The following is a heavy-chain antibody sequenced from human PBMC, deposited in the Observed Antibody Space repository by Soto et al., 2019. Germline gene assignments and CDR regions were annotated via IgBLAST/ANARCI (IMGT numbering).Heavy chain of an antibody. CDR3: ARGCQVGYYYFYGMDV. V-gene: IGHV3-13*01. J-gene: IGHJ6*02. Sequence: GGSLRLSCAASGFTFSSYDMHWVRQATGKGLEWVSAIGTAGDTYYPGSVKGRFTISGENAKNSLYLQMNSLRAGDTAVYYCARGCQVGYYYFYGMDVWGQGTTVTVSS. CDR1: GFTFSSYD. CDR2: IGTAGDT.